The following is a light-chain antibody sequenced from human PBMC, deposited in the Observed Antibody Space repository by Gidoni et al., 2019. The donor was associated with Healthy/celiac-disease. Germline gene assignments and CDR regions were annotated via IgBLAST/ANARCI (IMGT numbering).Light chain of an antibody. Sequence: HSALTQPASVSGSPGQPITISGTGTSTDGCGYNYVSWYQQHPSKAPKLMIYYVSNGPSGVSTRFSCAKSGNPASPTLSGLQAEDEADYYCSSYTSTGTLVFGGGTKLTVL. V-gene: IGLV2-14*03. CDR3: SSYTSTGTLV. CDR1: STDGCGYNY. CDR2: YVS. J-gene: IGLJ2*01.